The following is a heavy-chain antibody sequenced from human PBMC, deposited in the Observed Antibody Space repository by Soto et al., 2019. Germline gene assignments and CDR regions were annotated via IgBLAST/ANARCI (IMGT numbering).Heavy chain of an antibody. V-gene: IGHV3-30-3*01. CDR1: GFTFSSYA. CDR3: ARAVYSSGWGTLYHYYYGMDV. CDR2: ISYDGSNK. Sequence: GGSLRLSCAASGFTFSSYAMHWVRQAPGKGLEWVAVISYDGSNKYYADSVKGRFTISRDNSKNTLYLQMNSLRAEDTAVYYCARAVYSSGWGTLYHYYYGMDVWGQGTTVTVSS. J-gene: IGHJ6*02. D-gene: IGHD6-19*01.